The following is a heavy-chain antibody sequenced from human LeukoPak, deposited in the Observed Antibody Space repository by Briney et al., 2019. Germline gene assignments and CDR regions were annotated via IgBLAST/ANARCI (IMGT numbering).Heavy chain of an antibody. J-gene: IGHJ5*02. Sequence: PGGSLRLSCAAFGFTVSSNYMSWVRQAPGKGLEWVSVIYSGGSTHYADSVRGRFTISRDNSKNTFYLQMNSLRAEDTAVYYCARGVSYGSGSYIGDPWGQGTLVTVSS. CDR1: GFTVSSNY. D-gene: IGHD3-10*01. CDR3: ARGVSYGSGSYIGDP. V-gene: IGHV3-53*01. CDR2: IYSGGST.